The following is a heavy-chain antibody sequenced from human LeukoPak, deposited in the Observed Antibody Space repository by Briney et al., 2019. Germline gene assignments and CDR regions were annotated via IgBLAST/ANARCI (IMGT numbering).Heavy chain of an antibody. Sequence: SETLSLTCTVSGGSISSHYWSWIRQPPGKGLKWIGYIYYSGSTNYNPSLKSRVTISVDTSKNQFSLKLSSVTAADTAVYYCAREDPQTTVPEGMDVWGQGTTAIVSS. V-gene: IGHV4-59*11. CDR1: GGSISSHY. CDR3: AREDPQTTVPEGMDV. CDR2: IYYSGST. J-gene: IGHJ6*02. D-gene: IGHD4-17*01.